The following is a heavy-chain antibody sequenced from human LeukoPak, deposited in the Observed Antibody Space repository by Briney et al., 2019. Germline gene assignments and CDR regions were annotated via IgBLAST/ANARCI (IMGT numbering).Heavy chain of an antibody. CDR1: GYTFTSYD. V-gene: IGHV1-8*01. J-gene: IGHJ3*02. D-gene: IGHD2-15*01. Sequence: ASVKVSCKASGYTFTSYDINWVQQATGQGLEWMGWMNPNSGNTGYAQKFQGRVTMTRNTSISTAYMELSSLRSEDTAMYYCARGRGFCNGGSCSNAFDIWGQGTMVTVSS. CDR3: ARGRGFCNGGSCSNAFDI. CDR2: MNPNSGNT.